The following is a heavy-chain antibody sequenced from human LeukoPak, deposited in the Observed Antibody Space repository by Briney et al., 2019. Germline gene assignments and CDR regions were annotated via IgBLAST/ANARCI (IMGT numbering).Heavy chain of an antibody. CDR1: GFTFDDYA. J-gene: IGHJ4*02. D-gene: IGHD1-7*01. CDR3: AKDEDYNWNYGSFDY. CDR2: ISWNSGSI. V-gene: IGHV3-9*03. Sequence: PGGSLRLSCAASGFTFDDYAMHWVRQAPGKGLEWVSGISWNSGSIGYADSVKGRFTISRDNAKNSLYLQMNSLRAEDMALYYCAKDEDYNWNYGSFDYWGQGTLVTVSS.